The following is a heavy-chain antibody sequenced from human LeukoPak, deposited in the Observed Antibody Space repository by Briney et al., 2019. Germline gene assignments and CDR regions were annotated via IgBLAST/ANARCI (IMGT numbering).Heavy chain of an antibody. CDR1: GFAFSSYA. CDR2: ISNSGGST. CDR3: AKDMYYYDSSGYSFDY. V-gene: IGHV3-23*01. D-gene: IGHD3-22*01. J-gene: IGHJ4*02. Sequence: PGGSLRLSCAASGFAFSSYAMSWVRQAPGKGLEWVSAISNSGGSTYYTDSVKGRFTISRDNSKNTLYLQMNSLRAEDTAVYYCAKDMYYYDSSGYSFDYWGQGTLVTVSS.